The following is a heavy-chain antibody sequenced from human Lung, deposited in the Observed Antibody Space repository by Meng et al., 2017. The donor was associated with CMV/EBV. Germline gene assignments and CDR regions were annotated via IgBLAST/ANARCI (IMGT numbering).Heavy chain of an antibody. CDR3: ARADKVRFDY. CDR2: ICHSGSN. Sequence: QVYLPGSGPGLVRPSGTWSLTCAVSGGSMSYYNWCSWLRQPAGKGLGCIGKICHSGSNNYNPSLRRLAFTADKNSKNQSPLLLTAVAAAATAVYYCARADKVRFDYWGQGTLVTVSS. V-gene: IGHV4-4*02. J-gene: IGHJ4*02. CDR1: GGSMSYYNW.